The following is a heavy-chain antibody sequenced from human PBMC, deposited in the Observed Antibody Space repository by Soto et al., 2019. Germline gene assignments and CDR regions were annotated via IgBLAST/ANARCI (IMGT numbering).Heavy chain of an antibody. Sequence: QVQLVQSGAEVKKPGASVKVSCKASGYTFTGYYMHWVRQAPGQGLEWMGWINPNSGGTNYAQKFQGWVTMTRDTSISTAYMELSRLRSDDTAVYYCARDRFGSPPDYYFAYWGQGTLVTVSS. D-gene: IGHD3-10*01. J-gene: IGHJ4*02. CDR1: GYTFTGYY. CDR2: INPNSGGT. V-gene: IGHV1-2*04. CDR3: ARDRFGSPPDYYFAY.